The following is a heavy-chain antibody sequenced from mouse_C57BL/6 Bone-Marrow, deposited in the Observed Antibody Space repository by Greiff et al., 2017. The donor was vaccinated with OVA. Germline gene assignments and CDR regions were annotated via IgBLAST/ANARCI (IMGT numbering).Heavy chain of an antibody. CDR1: GFPFSYFY. Sequence: EVMLVESGGGLVQSGRSLRLSCATSGFPFSYFYLACFRLSPCPVLYLIAASRNKANDYTTEYSASVKGRFIVSRDTSQSILYLQMNALRAEDTAIYYCARDASNYAMDYWGQGTSVTVSS. CDR3: ARDASNYAMDY. V-gene: IGHV7-1*01. CDR2: SRNKANDYTT. J-gene: IGHJ4*01.